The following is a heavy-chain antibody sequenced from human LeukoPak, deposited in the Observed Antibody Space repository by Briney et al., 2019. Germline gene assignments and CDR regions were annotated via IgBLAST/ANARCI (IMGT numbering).Heavy chain of an antibody. J-gene: IGHJ4*02. CDR2: IKQDGSEK. V-gene: IGHV3-7*03. D-gene: IGHD2-15*01. CDR3: ARAPPGYCSGGSCYEDY. CDR1: GFTFSSYW. Sequence: GGSLRLSCAASGFTFSSYWMSWVRQAPGKGLEWVANIKQDGSEKYYVDSVKGRFTISRDNAKNSLYLQMNSLRAEDTALYYCARAPPGYCSGGSCYEDYWGQGTLVTVSS.